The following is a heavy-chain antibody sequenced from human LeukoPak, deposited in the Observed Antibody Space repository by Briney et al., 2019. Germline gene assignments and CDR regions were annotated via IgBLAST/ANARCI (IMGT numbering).Heavy chain of an antibody. J-gene: IGHJ6*02. Sequence: ASMKVSCKASGYTFTSYGNSWVRQAPAQGVEWMGWISAYNGNTNYAQTLQGRVTMTTDTSTSTAYMELSTLRSDDTAVYYCARVGSLYGMDVWGQGTTVTVSS. V-gene: IGHV1-18*01. CDR3: ARVGSLYGMDV. CDR2: ISAYNGNT. D-gene: IGHD1-26*01. CDR1: GYTFTSYG.